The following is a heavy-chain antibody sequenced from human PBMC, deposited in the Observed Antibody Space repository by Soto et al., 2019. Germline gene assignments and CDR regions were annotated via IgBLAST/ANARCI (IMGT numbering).Heavy chain of an antibody. Sequence: ETLCRTCTVCGWSSNSYYWCLIRQPSGKGLEWIGYIYYSGSTNYNPSLKSRVTISVDTSKNQFSLKLSSVTAADTAVYYCARQMRGATISIYYYGMDVWGQGTTVTVSS. CDR3: ARQMRGATISIYYYGMDV. J-gene: IGHJ6*02. D-gene: IGHD5-12*01. V-gene: IGHV4-59*01. CDR2: IYYSGST. CDR1: GWSSNSYY.